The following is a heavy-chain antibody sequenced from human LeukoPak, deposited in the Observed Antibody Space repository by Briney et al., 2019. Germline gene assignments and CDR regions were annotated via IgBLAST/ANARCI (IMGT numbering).Heavy chain of an antibody. D-gene: IGHD2-15*01. CDR1: GFTFSSYW. V-gene: IGHV3-7*01. Sequence: GGSLRLSCAASGFTFSSYWMSWVRQAPGKGLEWVANIKQDGSEKYYVDSVKGRFTISRDNAKNSPYLQMNSLRAEDTAVYYCARKPYRGVVAATPTAFDPWGQGTLVTVSS. CDR3: ARKPYRGVVAATPTAFDP. CDR2: IKQDGSEK. J-gene: IGHJ5*02.